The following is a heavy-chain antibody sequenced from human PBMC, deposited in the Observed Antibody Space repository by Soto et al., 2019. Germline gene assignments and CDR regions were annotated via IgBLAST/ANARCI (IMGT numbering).Heavy chain of an antibody. J-gene: IGHJ4*02. D-gene: IGHD5-12*01. V-gene: IGHV2-5*01. CDR1: GFSLSTSGVG. Sequence: QITLKESGPSLVKPTQTLTLTCTFSGFSLSTSGVGVGWIRQPPGKVLEWLALIYWTDDKRHSPSLKSRLTNTKDTSKNQVVRTMTNMDPVNTATYYCAHMGGGLRSPYFDYWGQGTLVTVSS. CDR2: IYWTDDK. CDR3: AHMGGGLRSPYFDY.